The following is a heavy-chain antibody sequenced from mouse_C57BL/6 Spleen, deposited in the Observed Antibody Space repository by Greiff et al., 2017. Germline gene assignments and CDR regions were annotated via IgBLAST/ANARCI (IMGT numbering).Heavy chain of an antibody. J-gene: IGHJ4*01. CDR2: INPSTGGT. Sequence: VQLQQSGPELVKPGASVKISCKASGYSFTGYYMNWVKQSPEKSLEWIGEINPSTGGTTYNQKFKAKATLTVDKSSSTAYMQLKSLTSEDSAVYYCATGTQAMDYWGQGTSVTVSS. CDR3: ATGTQAMDY. CDR1: GYSFTGYY. D-gene: IGHD4-1*01. V-gene: IGHV1-42*01.